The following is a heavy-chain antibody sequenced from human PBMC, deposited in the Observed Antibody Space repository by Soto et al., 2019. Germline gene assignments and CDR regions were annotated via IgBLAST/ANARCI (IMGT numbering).Heavy chain of an antibody. J-gene: IGHJ3*02. CDR2: ISSSSSYT. Sequence: PGGSLRLSCVASGFTFENYAMSWIRQAPGKGLAWVSYISSSSSYTNYADSVKGRFTISRDNAKNSLYLQMNSLRAEDTAVYYCAKFVGAPLYAFDIWGQGTMVTVSS. CDR3: AKFVGAPLYAFDI. D-gene: IGHD1-26*01. CDR1: GFTFENYA. V-gene: IGHV3-11*06.